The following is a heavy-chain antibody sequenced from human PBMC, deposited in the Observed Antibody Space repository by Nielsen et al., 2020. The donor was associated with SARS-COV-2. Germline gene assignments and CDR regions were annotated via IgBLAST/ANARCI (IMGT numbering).Heavy chain of an antibody. V-gene: IGHV3-20*04. CDR2: IHWNGGSI. J-gene: IGHJ4*02. Sequence: GGSLRLSCAASGFTFDDYGMTWVRQVPGKGLEWVSSIHWNGGSISYADSVKGRFAISRDNAKNSLYLQMSSLRTEDTAVYYCAKEVKKWLGSLDSWGQGTLVTVSS. CDR1: GFTFDDYG. CDR3: AKEVKKWLGSLDS. D-gene: IGHD6-19*01.